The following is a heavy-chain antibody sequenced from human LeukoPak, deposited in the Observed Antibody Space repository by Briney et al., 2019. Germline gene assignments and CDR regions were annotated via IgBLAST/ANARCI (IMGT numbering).Heavy chain of an antibody. Sequence: NPSETLSLTCAVFGGHFSNFYLTWIRQPPGKGLEGIGEINHSGRTNYNPSLQSRACISVDTYSNQLSLKLSSVTAADAAVYYCARGRLATVVTPSISADFDYWGQGTLVAVSS. D-gene: IGHD4-23*01. CDR2: INHSGRT. J-gene: IGHJ4*02. CDR1: GGHFSNFY. V-gene: IGHV4-34*01. CDR3: ARGRLATVVTPSISADFDY.